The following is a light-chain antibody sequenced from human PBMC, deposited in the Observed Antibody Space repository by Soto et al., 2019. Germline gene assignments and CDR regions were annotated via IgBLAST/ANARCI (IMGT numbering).Light chain of an antibody. J-gene: IGKJ1*01. V-gene: IGKV3-20*01. Sequence: EIVLTQCPVTLPVSPVEIATLSCQSSQSVSSSSLAWYQQKPGQAPRLLIYAASSRATGIPDRFSGSGSGTDFTLTISRLEPEDFAVYSCQQYDTSPPTFGQGTKVDIK. CDR2: AAS. CDR3: QQYDTSPPT. CDR1: QSVSSSS.